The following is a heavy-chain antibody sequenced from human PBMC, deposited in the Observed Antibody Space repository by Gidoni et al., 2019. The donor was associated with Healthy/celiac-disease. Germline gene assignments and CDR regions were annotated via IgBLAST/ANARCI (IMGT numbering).Heavy chain of an antibody. CDR1: GFTFSSYA. D-gene: IGHD5-12*01. J-gene: IGHJ4*02. Sequence: EVQRLASGGALVQPGVSLMLSVPASGFTFSSYAMSWVRQAPGKGLEWCSAISGSGGSTYYADSVKGRFTISRDNTKNTLYLQMNSLRAEDTAVYYCAKEDGDGYNYYDYWGQGTLVTVSS. CDR3: AKEDGDGYNYYDY. CDR2: ISGSGGST. V-gene: IGHV3-23*01.